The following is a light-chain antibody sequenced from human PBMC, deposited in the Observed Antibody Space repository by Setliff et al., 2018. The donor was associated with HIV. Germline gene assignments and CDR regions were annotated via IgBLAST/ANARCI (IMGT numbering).Light chain of an antibody. CDR2: DVS. CDR1: SSDVGTYNA. V-gene: IGLV2-14*01. CDR3: SSYTSSSTDV. Sequence: QSVLTQPASVSGSPGQSTTISCTGTSSDVGTYNAVYWYQQHPGKAPKLMIYDVSTRPSGVSNRFSGSKSGNTAYLTISGLQTEDEADYYCSSYTSSSTDVFGTGTKVTVL. J-gene: IGLJ1*01.